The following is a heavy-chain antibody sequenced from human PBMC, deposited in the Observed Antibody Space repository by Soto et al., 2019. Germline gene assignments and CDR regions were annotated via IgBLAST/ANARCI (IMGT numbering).Heavy chain of an antibody. CDR2: VYDSGST. Sequence: ETLSLTCTVSGGSISRRYWNWIRQPPGKGLEWIGYVYDSGSTNYNPSLKSRVTISVDTSKNHFSLKLSSVTAADTAVYYCARALYYEGWFDSWGQGTLVT. J-gene: IGHJ5*01. CDR1: GGSISRRY. D-gene: IGHD3-16*01. CDR3: ARALYYEGWFDS. V-gene: IGHV4-59*11.